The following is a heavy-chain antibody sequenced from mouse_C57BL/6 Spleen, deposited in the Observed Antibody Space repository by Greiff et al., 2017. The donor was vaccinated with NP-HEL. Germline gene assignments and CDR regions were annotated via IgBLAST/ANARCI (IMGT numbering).Heavy chain of an antibody. CDR1: GFTFSSYG. CDR3: AVYSTSFAY. CDR2: ISSGGSYT. D-gene: IGHD2-5*01. V-gene: IGHV5-6*01. Sequence: EVMLVESGGDLVKPGGSLKLSCAASGFTFSSYGMSWVRQTPDKRLEWVATISSGGSYTYYPDSVKGRFTISRDNAKNTLYLQMSSLKSEDTAMYYGAVYSTSFAYWGQGTLVTVSA. J-gene: IGHJ3*01.